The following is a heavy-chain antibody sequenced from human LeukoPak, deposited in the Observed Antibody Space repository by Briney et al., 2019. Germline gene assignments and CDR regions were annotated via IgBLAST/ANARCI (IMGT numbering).Heavy chain of an antibody. Sequence: PSETLSLTCAVSGGSFSGFYWSWIRQPPGKGLEWIGEINHSGSTTYSPSLKSRVTISVDTSKNQFSLKLSSVTAADTAMYYCARGGMTTVTSYFHHWGQGTLVTVSS. CDR2: INHSGST. CDR1: GGSFSGFY. D-gene: IGHD4-17*01. V-gene: IGHV4-34*01. CDR3: ARGGMTTVTSYFHH. J-gene: IGHJ1*01.